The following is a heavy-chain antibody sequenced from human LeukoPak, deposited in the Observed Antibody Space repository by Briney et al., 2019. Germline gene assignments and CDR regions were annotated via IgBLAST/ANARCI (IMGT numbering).Heavy chain of an antibody. CDR1: GFTFSSFA. Sequence: GGSLRLSCAASGFTFSSFAMSWVRQAPGKGLEWVSYISSSSYSINYADSVKGRFTISRDNAKNSLYLQMNSLRAEDTAVYYCARLIGTTTVDYWGQGTLVTVSS. D-gene: IGHD1-20*01. J-gene: IGHJ4*02. CDR3: ARLIGTTTVDY. V-gene: IGHV3-48*04. CDR2: ISSSSYSI.